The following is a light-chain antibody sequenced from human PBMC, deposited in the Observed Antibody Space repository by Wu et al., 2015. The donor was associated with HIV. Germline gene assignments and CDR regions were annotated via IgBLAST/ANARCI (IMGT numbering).Light chain of an antibody. CDR3: QQSYSTSWT. Sequence: DIQLTQSPSFLSASIRDSVTITCRASQDISNYLAWYQQKPGKAPKLLIYAASTLQSGVPSRFSGSGSGTEFTLTISSLQPEDFATYYCQQSYSTSWTFGQGTKVEIK. V-gene: IGKV1-9*01. J-gene: IGKJ1*01. CDR2: AAS. CDR1: QDISNY.